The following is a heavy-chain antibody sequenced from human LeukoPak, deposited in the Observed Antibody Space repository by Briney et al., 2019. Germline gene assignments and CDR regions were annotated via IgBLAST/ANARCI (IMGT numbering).Heavy chain of an antibody. Sequence: SETLSLTCTVSGGSIRSYYWSWIRQPPGKGLEWIGYIFYSGTANYNPSLKSRVTVSVDTSKNQFSLNLTSVTAADTDVYYCARLGSYFDYWGQGTLVTVSS. J-gene: IGHJ4*02. V-gene: IGHV4-59*08. CDR3: ARLGSYFDY. CDR2: IFYSGTA. CDR1: GGSIRSYY.